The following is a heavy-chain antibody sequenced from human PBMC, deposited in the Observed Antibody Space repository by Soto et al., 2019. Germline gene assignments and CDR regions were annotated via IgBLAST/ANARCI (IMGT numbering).Heavy chain of an antibody. CDR3: AKDYGSGWSVDY. Sequence: PVGSLRLSCAASGFTFSSYVMSWVRQTPGKRLEWVSGINGSGDTTYYADSVKGRFTITRDNSKNTLYLQMNSLRADDTAVYYCAKDYGSGWSVDYWGQGALVTVSS. CDR1: GFTFSSYV. J-gene: IGHJ4*02. D-gene: IGHD6-19*01. CDR2: INGSGDTT. V-gene: IGHV3-23*01.